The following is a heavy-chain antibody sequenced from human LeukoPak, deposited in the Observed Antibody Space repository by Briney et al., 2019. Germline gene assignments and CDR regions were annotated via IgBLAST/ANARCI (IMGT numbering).Heavy chain of an antibody. V-gene: IGHV4-4*02. CDR2: ISLAGQT. D-gene: IGHD1-26*01. CDR1: GVSISGTNW. Sequence: SGTLSLTCGVSGVSISGTNWWSWVRQPPGQGLEWIGEISLAGQTNYNPSLNGRVTMSLDKSSNQLSLHLTSVTAADTATYFCSRESGPFCPFGYWGQGTLVIVSS. J-gene: IGHJ4*02. CDR3: SRESGPFCPFGY.